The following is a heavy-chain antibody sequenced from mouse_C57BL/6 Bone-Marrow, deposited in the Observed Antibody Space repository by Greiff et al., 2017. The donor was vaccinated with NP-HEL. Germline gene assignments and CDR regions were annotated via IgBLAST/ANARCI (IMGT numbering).Heavy chain of an antibody. CDR2: ISRGGDYI. V-gene: IGHV5-9-1*02. D-gene: IGHD1-1*01. CDR3: TRGGDYYGSSHWYFDV. J-gene: IGHJ1*03. CDR1: GFTFSSYA. Sequence: EVQLVESGEGLVKPGGSLKLSCAASGFTFSSYAMSWVRQTPEKRLEWVAYISRGGDYIYYADTVKGRFTISRDNARNTLYLQMSSLKSEDTAMYYCTRGGDYYGSSHWYFDVWGTGTTVTVSS.